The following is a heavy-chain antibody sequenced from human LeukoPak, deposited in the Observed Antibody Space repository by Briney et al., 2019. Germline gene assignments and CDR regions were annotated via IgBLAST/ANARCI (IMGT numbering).Heavy chain of an antibody. J-gene: IGHJ4*02. D-gene: IGHD3-3*01. CDR3: ARLREIPVFGVVTKSTSYFDY. Sequence: GGSLRLSCAASGFSFSTYWMTWVRQAPGKGLELVANIKQDRSEKYYVDSVKGRFTISRDNAKNSLYLQMNSLRAEDTAVYYCARLREIPVFGVVTKSTSYFDYWGQGTLVTVSS. CDR1: GFSFSTYW. V-gene: IGHV3-7*01. CDR2: IKQDRSEK.